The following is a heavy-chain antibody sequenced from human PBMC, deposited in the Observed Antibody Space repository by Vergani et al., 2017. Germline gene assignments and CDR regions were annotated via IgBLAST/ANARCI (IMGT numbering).Heavy chain of an antibody. CDR3: AKDRANSGAYPIDF. Sequence: QVRLMQSGAEVKKPGASVRVSCKASGYTFTGYFIHWVRQAPGQGLEWMGLINPDRGATNYGQKFHGRVTMTSDTSINTVYMELSRLKSDHTAIYYCAKDRANSGAYPIDFWGPETLVTVSS. V-gene: IGHV1-2*02. J-gene: IGHJ4*02. D-gene: IGHD1-26*01. CDR1: GYTFTGYF. CDR2: INPDRGAT.